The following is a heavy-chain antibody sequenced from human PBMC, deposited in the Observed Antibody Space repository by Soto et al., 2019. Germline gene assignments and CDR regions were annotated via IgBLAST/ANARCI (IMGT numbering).Heavy chain of an antibody. D-gene: IGHD6-6*01. CDR1: GFTFSSYA. CDR3: AKRSSSFTFDY. CDR2: ISGSDDST. Sequence: EVQLLESGGGLIQPGESLRLSCAASGFTFSSYAMSWVRQAPGKGLEWVSVISGSDDSTYYAESVKGRFTISRDNSKNTLYLQMNSLGAEDTAVYYCAKRSSSFTFDYWGQGTLVTVSS. V-gene: IGHV3-23*01. J-gene: IGHJ4*02.